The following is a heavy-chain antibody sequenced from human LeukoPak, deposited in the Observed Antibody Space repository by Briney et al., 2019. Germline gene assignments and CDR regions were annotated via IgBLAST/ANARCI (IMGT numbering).Heavy chain of an antibody. Sequence: SGPTLVNPTQTLTLTCICSGFSLNSRGMSISWIRQPPGKALEWLTRIDWDDTKYYSASLGTRLTISKDTSEQQVVLTLTNMGPMDTATYYCARTNYGDLLYYFDYWGLGTLVTVSS. V-gene: IGHV2-70*11. CDR3: ARTNYGDLLYYFDY. CDR2: IDWDDTK. CDR1: GFSLNSRGMS. D-gene: IGHD4-17*01. J-gene: IGHJ4*02.